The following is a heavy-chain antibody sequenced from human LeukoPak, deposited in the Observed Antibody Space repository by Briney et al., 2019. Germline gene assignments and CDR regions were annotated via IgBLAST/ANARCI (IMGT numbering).Heavy chain of an antibody. CDR2: IKEDGGEK. CDR3: AKGPLYYYDSTGRIDY. CDR1: GFPFNTFW. V-gene: IGHV3-7*03. J-gene: IGHJ4*02. D-gene: IGHD3-22*01. Sequence: PGGSLRLSCAASGFPFNTFWMSWVRQAPGKGLEWVANIKEDGGEKYYVDSVKGRFTISRDNAKNSLYLQMNSLRAEDTALYYCAKGPLYYYDSTGRIDYWGQGTLVTVSS.